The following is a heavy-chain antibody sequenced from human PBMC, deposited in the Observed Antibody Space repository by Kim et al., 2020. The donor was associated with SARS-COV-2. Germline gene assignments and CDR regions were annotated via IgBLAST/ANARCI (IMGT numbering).Heavy chain of an antibody. CDR1: GFTFKSYA. CDR2: IGSGGGST. J-gene: IGHJ3*02. V-gene: IGHV3-23*01. CDR3: AKRKGTAGTTSAYGFDI. D-gene: IGHD6-13*01. Sequence: GGSLRLSCAASGFTFKSYAMSWVRQAPGKGPEWVSSIGSGGGSTCYTDSVKGRFSISRDNSKNTLYLQMNSLRAEDTAVYYCAKRKGTAGTTSAYGFDI.